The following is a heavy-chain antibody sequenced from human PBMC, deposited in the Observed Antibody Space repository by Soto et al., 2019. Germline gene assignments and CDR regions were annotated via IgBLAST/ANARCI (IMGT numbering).Heavy chain of an antibody. Sequence: PGGSLRLSCAASGFTFSSYWMHWVRQAPGKGLVWVSRINSDGSSTSYADSVKGRFTISRDNAKNTLYLQMNSLRAEDTAVYYCARVTYYDYVWGSYRSPHYFDYWGQGTLVTVSS. CDR1: GFTFSSYW. D-gene: IGHD3-16*02. CDR3: ARVTYYDYVWGSYRSPHYFDY. CDR2: INSDGSST. J-gene: IGHJ4*02. V-gene: IGHV3-74*01.